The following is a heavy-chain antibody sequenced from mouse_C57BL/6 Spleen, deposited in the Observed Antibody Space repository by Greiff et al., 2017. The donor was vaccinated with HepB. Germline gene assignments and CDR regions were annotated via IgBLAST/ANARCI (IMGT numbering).Heavy chain of an antibody. CDR2: ISSGGSYT. Sequence: EVQGVESGGDLVKPGGSLKLSCAASGFTFSSYGMSWVRQTPDKRLEWVATISSGGSYTYYPDSVKGRFTISRDNAKNTLYLQMSSLKSEDTAMYYCARMTTVVATKAMDYWGQGTSVTVSS. CDR3: ARMTTVVATKAMDY. V-gene: IGHV5-6*01. J-gene: IGHJ4*01. CDR1: GFTFSSYG. D-gene: IGHD1-1*01.